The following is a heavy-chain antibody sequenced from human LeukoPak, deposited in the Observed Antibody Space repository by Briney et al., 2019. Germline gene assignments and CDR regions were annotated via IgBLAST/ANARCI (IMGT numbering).Heavy chain of an antibody. CDR2: ISYDGSNK. CDR3: ARGTPSSSGWLYYGMDV. Sequence: GRSLRLSCAASGFTFSSYAMHWVRQAPGKGLEWVAVISYDGSNKYYADSVKGRFTISRDNSKNTLYLQMNSLRAEDTAVYYCARGTPSSSGWLYYGMDVWGQGTTVTVSS. CDR1: GFTFSSYA. D-gene: IGHD6-19*01. J-gene: IGHJ6*02. V-gene: IGHV3-30-3*01.